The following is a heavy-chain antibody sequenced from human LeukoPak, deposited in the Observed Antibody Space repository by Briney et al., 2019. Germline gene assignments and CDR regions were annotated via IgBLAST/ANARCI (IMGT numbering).Heavy chain of an antibody. V-gene: IGHV4-4*07. D-gene: IGHD3-22*01. Sequence: SETLSLTCTVSGDSITRNYWSWVRQPAGKGLEWIGRIYNSGNTNYSPSLESRVTMSTDTSKNQFSLKLSSVTAADTAVYYCARGSFDSSGYYVFDYWGQGTLVTVSS. CDR3: ARGSFDSSGYYVFDY. CDR2: IYNSGNT. CDR1: GDSITRNY. J-gene: IGHJ4*02.